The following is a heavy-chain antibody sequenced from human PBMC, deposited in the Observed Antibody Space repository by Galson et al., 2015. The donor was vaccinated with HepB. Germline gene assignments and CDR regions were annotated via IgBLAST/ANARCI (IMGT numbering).Heavy chain of an antibody. Sequence: SCKASGYTFTSYAMNWVRQAPGQGLEWMGWINTNTGNPTYAQGFTGRFVFSLDTSVSTAYLQISSLKAEDTAVYYCARDLSWDHPTDIVATMSYWGQGTLVTVSS. CDR2: INTNTGNP. V-gene: IGHV7-4-1*02. J-gene: IGHJ4*02. CDR3: ARDLSWDHPTDIVATMSY. CDR1: GYTFTSYA. D-gene: IGHD5-12*01.